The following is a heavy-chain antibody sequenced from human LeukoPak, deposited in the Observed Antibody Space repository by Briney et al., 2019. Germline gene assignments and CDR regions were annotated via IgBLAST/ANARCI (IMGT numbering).Heavy chain of an antibody. CDR2: ISSTSSHI. J-gene: IGHJ3*02. D-gene: IGHD6-19*01. V-gene: IGHV3-21*01. CDR3: AKGSRKGTQQWLVLLIRDAFDI. Sequence: PGGSLRLSCAASGFTFSSYSLNWVRQAPGKGLEWVSSISSTSSHIYYADSVKGRFTISRDNAKKSLYLQMNSLRAEDTAVYYCAKGSRKGTQQWLVLLIRDAFDIWGQGTMVTVSS. CDR1: GFTFSSYS.